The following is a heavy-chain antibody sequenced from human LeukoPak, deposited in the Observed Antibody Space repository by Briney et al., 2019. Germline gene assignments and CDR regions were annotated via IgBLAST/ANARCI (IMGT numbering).Heavy chain of an antibody. CDR3: ARDGGYDCSSTSCYPGDYYYYGMDV. D-gene: IGHD2-2*01. Sequence: GGSLRLSCAASGFTFSSYAMHWVRQAPGKGLEWVAVISYDGSNKYYADSVKGRFTISRDNAKNSLYLQMNSLRAEDTAAYYCARDGGYDCSSTSCYPGDYYYYGMDVWGQGTTVTVSS. CDR2: ISYDGSNK. J-gene: IGHJ6*02. CDR1: GFTFSSYA. V-gene: IGHV3-30-3*01.